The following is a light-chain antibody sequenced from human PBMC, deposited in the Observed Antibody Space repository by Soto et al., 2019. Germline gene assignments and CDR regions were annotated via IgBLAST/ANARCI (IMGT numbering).Light chain of an antibody. V-gene: IGKV2-30*02. CDR3: MQGTDWPPYT. CDR2: QVS. CDR1: QSLLHSDGNTY. J-gene: IGKJ2*01. Sequence: DVVMTQSPLSLPVTLGQPASISCRSSQSLLHSDGNTYLNWFQQSPGQSPRRLIYQVSKRDSGVPDRFSGSGSGTDFTLTISRVEAEDVGVYYCMQGTDWPPYTFGQVTKLEIK.